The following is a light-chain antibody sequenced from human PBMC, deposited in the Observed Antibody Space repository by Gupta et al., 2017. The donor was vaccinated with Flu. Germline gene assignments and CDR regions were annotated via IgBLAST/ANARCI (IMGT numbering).Light chain of an antibody. CDR2: HSY. CDR1: QTIGIF. V-gene: IGKV1-39*01. CDR3: QQSYTAPLS. J-gene: IGKJ4*01. Sequence: DIQMTQSPSSLSASVGDSVSITCRASQTIGIFINWYQQKPCKAPNLLIYHSYTLQSGVPSRFSGSGDGTDFILTISSLQPEDAATYSCQQSYTAPLSFGGGTRVEIK.